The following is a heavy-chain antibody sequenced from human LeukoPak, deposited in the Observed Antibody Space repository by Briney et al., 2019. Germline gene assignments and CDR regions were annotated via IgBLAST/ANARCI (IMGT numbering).Heavy chain of an antibody. CDR2: IYYSGST. V-gene: IGHV4-39*01. CDR1: GGSISNSNYY. Sequence: ETLSLTCTVSGGSISNSNYYWGWIRQPPGKGLEWIGNIYYSGSTYYNPSLRSRVTISVDTSKNQFSLKLSSVTAADTAVYYCARLAYSSGWYGEKYFDYWGQGTLVTVSS. CDR3: ARLAYSSGWYGEKYFDY. J-gene: IGHJ4*02. D-gene: IGHD6-19*01.